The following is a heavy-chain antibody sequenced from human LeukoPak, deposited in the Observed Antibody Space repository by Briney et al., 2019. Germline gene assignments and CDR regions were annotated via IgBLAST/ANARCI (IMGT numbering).Heavy chain of an antibody. D-gene: IGHD3-10*01. CDR3: ARVAPITMVRGAPQNYYMDV. Sequence: SETLSLTCTVSGGSISSYYWSWIRQPAGKGLEWIGRIYTSGSTNYYPSLKSRVTMSVDTSKNQFSLKLSSVTAADTAVYYCARVAPITMVRGAPQNYYMDVWGKGTTVTISS. V-gene: IGHV4-4*07. CDR1: GGSISSYY. CDR2: IYTSGST. J-gene: IGHJ6*03.